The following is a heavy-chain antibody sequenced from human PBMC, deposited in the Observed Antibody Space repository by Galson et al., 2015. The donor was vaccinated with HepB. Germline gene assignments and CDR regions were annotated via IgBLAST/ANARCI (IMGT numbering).Heavy chain of an antibody. D-gene: IGHD1/OR15-1a*01. J-gene: IGHJ4*02. CDR2: ISGTSRFI. CDR3: AKVIQEQIRNGIDS. CDR1: GFTFSDYD. V-gene: IGHV3-21*01. Sequence: SLRLSCAASGFTFSDYDVNWVRQAPGKGLEWLSSISGTSRFIWYADSVKGRFTTSRDNAKNSVYLQMNSLRAEDTAVYYCAKVIQEQIRNGIDSWGQGTLVTVSS.